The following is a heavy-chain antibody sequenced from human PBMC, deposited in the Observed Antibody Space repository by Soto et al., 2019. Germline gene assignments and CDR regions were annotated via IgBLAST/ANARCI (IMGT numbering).Heavy chain of an antibody. V-gene: IGHV1-2*02. Sequence: QVQLVQSGAEVKKPGASVKVSCKASGYTFTGYYMHWVRQAPGQGLEWMGWINPNSGGTNYAQKFQGRVTMTRDTSISTAYMELSRLRSDDTAVYYCARDESFGGVIVKNWFDPWGQGTLVTVSS. D-gene: IGHD3-16*02. CDR1: GYTFTGYY. J-gene: IGHJ5*02. CDR2: INPNSGGT. CDR3: ARDESFGGVIVKNWFDP.